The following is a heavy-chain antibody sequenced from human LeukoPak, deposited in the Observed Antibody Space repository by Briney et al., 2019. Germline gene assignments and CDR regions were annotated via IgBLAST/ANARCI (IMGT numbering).Heavy chain of an antibody. Sequence: SETLSLTCTVSGGSISSSSYYWGWIRQPPGKGLEWIGSIYYSGSTYYNPSLKSRVTISVDTSKNQFSLKLSSVTAADTAVYYCARMSTVVTRGVFDYWGQGTLVTVSS. CDR2: IYYSGST. D-gene: IGHD4-23*01. CDR1: GGSISSSSYY. V-gene: IGHV4-39*07. CDR3: ARMSTVVTRGVFDY. J-gene: IGHJ4*02.